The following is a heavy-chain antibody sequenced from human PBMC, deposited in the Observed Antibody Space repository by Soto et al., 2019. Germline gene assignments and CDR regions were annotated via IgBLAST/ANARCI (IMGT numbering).Heavy chain of an antibody. CDR2: ISASGGST. D-gene: IGHD4-4*01. Sequence: GGSLRLSCSGSGCTFANFAMSWVRQAPGGGLEWVSGISASGGSTYYADSVEGRFTISRDNFRDTLSLHMSGLRVEDTAIYYCAKDPNGNYVGGFEMCGQGTLVTVSS. V-gene: IGHV3-23*01. J-gene: IGHJ3*02. CDR3: AKDPNGNYVGGFEM. CDR1: GCTFANFA.